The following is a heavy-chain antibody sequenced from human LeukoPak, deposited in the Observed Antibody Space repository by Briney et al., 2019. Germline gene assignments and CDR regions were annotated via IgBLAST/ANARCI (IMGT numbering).Heavy chain of an antibody. CDR3: ARDGGDYDSTGPLFDY. D-gene: IGHD3-22*01. CDR1: GGSISSYY. CDR2: IYYSGST. Sequence: PSETLSLTCTVSGGSISSYYWGWIRQPPGKGLECIGYIYYSGSTNYNPSLKSRVTISVDRSKNQFFLKLSSVTAADAAVYYCARDGGDYDSTGPLFDYWGQGTLVTVSS. J-gene: IGHJ4*02. V-gene: IGHV4-59*01.